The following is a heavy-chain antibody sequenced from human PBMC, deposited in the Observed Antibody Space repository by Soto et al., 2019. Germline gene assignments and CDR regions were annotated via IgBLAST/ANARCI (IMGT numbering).Heavy chain of an antibody. J-gene: IGHJ5*02. V-gene: IGHV1-8*01. CDR1: GYTFTSYD. CDR3: ARERSAAGTGWFDP. Sequence: QVQLVQSGAEVKKPGASVKVSCKASGYTFTSYDINWVRQATGQGLEWMGWMNPNSGNTGYAKKFPGRGPMTSNPPISKAYMEQSSLRPEHPAVYYCARERSAAGTGWFDPWGQGTLVTVSS. CDR2: MNPNSGNT. D-gene: IGHD6-13*01.